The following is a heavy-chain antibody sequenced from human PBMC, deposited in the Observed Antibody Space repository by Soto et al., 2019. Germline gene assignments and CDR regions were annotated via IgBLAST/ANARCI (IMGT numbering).Heavy chain of an antibody. CDR2: IWYDGSNK. J-gene: IGHJ5*02. CDR3: ARDGREGITIFGVVSFYNWFDP. V-gene: IGHV3-33*01. CDR1: GFTFSSYG. D-gene: IGHD3-3*01. Sequence: GGSLRLSCAASGFTFSSYGMHWVRQAPGKGLEWVAVIWYDGSNKYYADSVKGRFTISRDNSKNTLYLQMNSLRAEDTAVYYCARDGREGITIFGVVSFYNWFDPWGQGTLVTVSS.